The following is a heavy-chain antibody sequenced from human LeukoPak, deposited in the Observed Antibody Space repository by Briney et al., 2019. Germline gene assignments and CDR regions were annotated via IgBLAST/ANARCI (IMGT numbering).Heavy chain of an antibody. CDR1: GFIFSNYW. J-gene: IGHJ4*02. D-gene: IGHD1-20*01. CDR2: VNPDGSAT. Sequence: GGSLRLSCAASGFIFSNYWMHWVRQGPGKGLVWVSRVNPDGSATTYADSVKGRFTISRDNARNTLYLQMNSLRAEDTAVYYCARSLIGSDDYWGQGSLVTVSS. CDR3: ARSLIGSDDY. V-gene: IGHV3-74*01.